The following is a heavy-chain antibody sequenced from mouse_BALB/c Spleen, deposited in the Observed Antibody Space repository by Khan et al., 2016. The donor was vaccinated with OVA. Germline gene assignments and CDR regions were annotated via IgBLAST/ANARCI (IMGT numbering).Heavy chain of an antibody. CDR2: ISSAGSYT. V-gene: IGHV5-6*01. CDR3: ASHLTGSFAY. J-gene: IGHJ3*01. D-gene: IGHD4-1*01. CDR1: GFTFSAYG. Sequence: EVELVESGGDLVRPGGSLKLSCAASGFTFSAYGMSWVRQSPDKRLEWVATISSAGSYTYYPASLKGRFTISRDTAKSTLYLQMRSLKSEDTAMYYCASHLTGSFAYWGQGTLVTVSA.